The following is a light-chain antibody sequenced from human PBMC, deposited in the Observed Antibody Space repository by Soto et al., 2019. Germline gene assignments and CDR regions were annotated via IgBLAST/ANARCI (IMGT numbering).Light chain of an antibody. V-gene: IGKV3-20*01. CDR1: QSLSTRY. CDR3: QQYDTPPFS. CDR2: GAS. J-gene: IGKJ2*01. Sequence: EIVLTQSPGTLSLSPGERATLFCRASQSLSTRYLVWYQQRSGQSPRLLISGASSRAAGIPERFSGSGSGTDFTLTISRLEPEDFAVYYWQQYDTPPFSFGRGTKIEI.